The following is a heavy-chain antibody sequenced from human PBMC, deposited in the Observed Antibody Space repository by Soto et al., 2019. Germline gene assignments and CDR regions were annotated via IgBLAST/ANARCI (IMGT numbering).Heavy chain of an antibody. CDR2: ISAYNGNT. J-gene: IGHJ4*02. D-gene: IGHD4-17*01. V-gene: IGHV1-18*01. Sequence: ASVKVSFKASGYTFTSYGISWVRQAPGQGLEWMGWISAYNGNTNYAQKLQGRVTMTTDTSTSTAYMELRSLRSDDTAVYYCARGGDYGDRSIDFDYWGQGTLVTVSS. CDR3: ARGGDYGDRSIDFDY. CDR1: GYTFTSYG.